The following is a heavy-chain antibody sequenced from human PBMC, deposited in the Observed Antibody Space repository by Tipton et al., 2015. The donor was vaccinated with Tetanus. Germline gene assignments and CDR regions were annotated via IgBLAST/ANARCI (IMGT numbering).Heavy chain of an antibody. CDR1: GFTFSSYA. V-gene: IGHV3-23*01. CDR2: ISGSGGST. Sequence: LSCAASGFTFSSYAMSWVRQAPGKGLEWVSAISGSGGSTYYADSVKGRFTISRDNSKNTLYLQMNSLRAEDTAVYYCAKQRRFGELYYFDYWGQGTLVTVSS. CDR3: AKQRRFGELYYFDY. D-gene: IGHD3-10*01. J-gene: IGHJ4*02.